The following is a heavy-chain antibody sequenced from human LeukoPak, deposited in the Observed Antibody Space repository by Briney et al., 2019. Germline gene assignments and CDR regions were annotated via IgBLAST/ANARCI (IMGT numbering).Heavy chain of an antibody. CDR1: GFTLNTND. Sequence: GGSLRLSCAASGFTLNTNDMNWVRQAPGKGLEWVSAISGSGGSTYYADSVKGRFTISRDNSKNTLFLQMNSLRADDTAVYYCAKGGGYSYGWLDYWGQGTLVIVSS. CDR2: ISGSGGST. D-gene: IGHD5-18*01. CDR3: AKGGGYSYGWLDY. V-gene: IGHV3-23*01. J-gene: IGHJ4*02.